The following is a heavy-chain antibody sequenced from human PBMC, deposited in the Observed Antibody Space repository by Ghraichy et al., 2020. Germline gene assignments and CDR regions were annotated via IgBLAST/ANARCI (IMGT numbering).Heavy chain of an antibody. CDR1: GFTFSTSW. Sequence: GGSLRLSCAASGFTFSTSWMTWVRQAPGKGLEWVANINQDGSEKYCVDSVKGRFTISRDNAKSSLYLQMNRLRAEDTAVYFCGDYNYWGQGTLVTVSS. D-gene: IGHD3-16*01. CDR3: GDYNY. J-gene: IGHJ4*02. V-gene: IGHV3-7*01. CDR2: INQDGSEK.